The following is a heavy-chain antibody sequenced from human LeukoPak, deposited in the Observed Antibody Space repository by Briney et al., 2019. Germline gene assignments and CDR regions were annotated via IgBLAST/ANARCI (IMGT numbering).Heavy chain of an antibody. D-gene: IGHD5-24*01. CDR2: INPSGGST. J-gene: IGHJ4*02. V-gene: IGHV1-46*01. CDR3: ARESVGDGYNLALDY. CDR1: GYTFTSYG. Sequence: ASVKVSCKASGYTFTSYGISWVRQAPGQGLEWMGIINPSGGSTSYAQKFQGRVTMTRDTSTSTVYMELSSLRSEDTAVYYCARESVGDGYNLALDYWGQGTLVTVSS.